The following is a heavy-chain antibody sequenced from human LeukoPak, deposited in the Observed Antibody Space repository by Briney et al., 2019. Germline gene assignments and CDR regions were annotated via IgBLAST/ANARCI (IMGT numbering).Heavy chain of an antibody. CDR2: ISYDGSNK. D-gene: IGHD1-26*01. Sequence: GRSLRLSCAASGFTFNNYVMHWVRQAPGKGLEWVALISYDGSNKYYADSVRGRFTISRDNSKNTLYLQMNSLRPEDTAVYYCAKGARWELPLDYWGQGTLVTVSS. CDR3: AKGARWELPLDY. V-gene: IGHV3-30*18. J-gene: IGHJ4*02. CDR1: GFTFNNYV.